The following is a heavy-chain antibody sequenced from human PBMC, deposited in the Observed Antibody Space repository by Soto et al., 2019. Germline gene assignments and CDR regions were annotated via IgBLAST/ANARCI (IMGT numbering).Heavy chain of an antibody. D-gene: IGHD1-1*01. Sequence: GALVLPCTASGFTFSSYCMHCVSQAPGKGLEWGAGISDHGSDKYYADSVKVRFTISRDNARKTLYIQMNSLRDEDTDVYHCAKNWNDPPHSWGQGTLVTVYS. CDR2: ISDHGSDK. V-gene: IGHV3-30*18. J-gene: IGHJ4*02. CDR1: GFTFSSYC. CDR3: AKNWNDPPHS.